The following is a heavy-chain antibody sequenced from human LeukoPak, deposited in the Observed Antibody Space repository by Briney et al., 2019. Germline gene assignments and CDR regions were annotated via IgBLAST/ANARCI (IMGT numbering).Heavy chain of an antibody. CDR2: IYYSGST. Sequence: PSETLSLTCTVSGGSISSGDYYWSWIRQPPGKGLEWIGYIYYSGSTYYNPSLKSRVTISVDTSKNQFSLKLSSVTAADTAVYYCARDSPRLLVFDHWGQGTLVTLSS. CDR3: ARDSPRLLVFDH. V-gene: IGHV4-30-4*08. CDR1: GGSISSGDYY. D-gene: IGHD2-15*01. J-gene: IGHJ4*02.